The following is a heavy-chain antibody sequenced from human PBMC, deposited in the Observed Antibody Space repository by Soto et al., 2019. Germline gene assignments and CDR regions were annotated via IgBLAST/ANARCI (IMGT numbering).Heavy chain of an antibody. V-gene: IGHV3-9*01. J-gene: IGHJ4*02. Sequence: PGGSLRLSCTASGFTFDDYDMHWVRQAPGKGPEWVSGISWNSNKRGYMDSASVKGRFTISRDDSKNTAYLQMNSLKTEDTAVYYCTGSRDGYNDYWGQGTLVTVSS. CDR3: TGSRDGYNDY. CDR1: GFTFDDYD. D-gene: IGHD2-21*01. CDR2: ISWNSNKR.